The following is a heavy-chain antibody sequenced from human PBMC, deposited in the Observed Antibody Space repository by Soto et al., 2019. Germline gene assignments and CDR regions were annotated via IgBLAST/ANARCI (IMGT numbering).Heavy chain of an antibody. CDR1: GGSVSSGSYY. CDR3: AREHMRYFDWLPLNWFDP. Sequence: SETLSLTCTVSGGSVSSGSYYWSWIRQPPGKGLEWIGYIYYSGSTNYNPSLKSRVTISVDTSKNQFSLKLSSVTAADTAVYYCAREHMRYFDWLPLNWFDPWGQGTLVTVSA. V-gene: IGHV4-61*01. J-gene: IGHJ5*02. D-gene: IGHD3-9*01. CDR2: IYYSGST.